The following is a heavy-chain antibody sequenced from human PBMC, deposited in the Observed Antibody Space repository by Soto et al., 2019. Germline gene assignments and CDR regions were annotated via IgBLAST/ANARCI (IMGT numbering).Heavy chain of an antibody. CDR1: GFTVSSNY. J-gene: IGHJ4*02. Sequence: GGSLRLSCAASGFTVSSNYMSWVRQAPGKGLEWVSVIYSGGSTYYADSVKGRFTISRDNSKNTLYLQMNSLRAEDTAVYYCARAPGYCSSTSCYGDYFDYWGQGTLVTVSS. CDR3: ARAPGYCSSTSCYGDYFDY. D-gene: IGHD2-2*01. V-gene: IGHV3-66*01. CDR2: IYSGGST.